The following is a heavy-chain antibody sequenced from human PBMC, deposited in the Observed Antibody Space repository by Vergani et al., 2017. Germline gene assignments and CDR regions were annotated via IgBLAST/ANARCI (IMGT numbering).Heavy chain of an antibody. CDR3: ARRAYSGSFSYYFDY. D-gene: IGHD1-26*01. V-gene: IGHV4-61*10. CDR2: IYYSGST. CDR1: GGSISSGSYY. J-gene: IGHJ4*02. Sequence: QVQLQESGPGLAKPSETLSLTCTVSGGSISSGSYYWSWIRQPAGKGLEWIGYIYYSGSTSYNPSLKSRVTISVDTSKNQFSLNLRSVTAADTAVYYCARRAYSGSFSYYFDYWGQGTLVTGSS.